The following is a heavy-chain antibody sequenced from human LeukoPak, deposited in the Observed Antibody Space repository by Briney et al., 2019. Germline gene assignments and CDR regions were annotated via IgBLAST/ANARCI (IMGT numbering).Heavy chain of an antibody. D-gene: IGHD6-13*01. CDR3: AKPIAAAINNWFDP. Sequence: GGSLRLSCAGSGFSFSSYGMHWVRQAPGKGLEWMAFIRSDGSNKYYADSVKGRFTISRDNSKNTLYLQMNSLRAEDTAVYYCAKPIAAAINNWFDPWGQGTLVTVSS. CDR2: IRSDGSNK. J-gene: IGHJ5*02. CDR1: GFSFSSYG. V-gene: IGHV3-30*02.